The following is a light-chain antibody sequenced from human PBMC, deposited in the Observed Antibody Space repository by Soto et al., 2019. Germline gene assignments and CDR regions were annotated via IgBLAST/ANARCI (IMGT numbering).Light chain of an antibody. CDR3: QQRSHWPPA. J-gene: IGKJ2*01. V-gene: IGKV3-11*01. CDR2: DAS. Sequence: EIVLTQSPATLSLSPGERATLSCRASQSVSSYLAWYQQKPGQAPRLLIYDASNRATGIPARFSGSGSGTEFTLTISSLEPEDFAVYYCQQRSHWPPAFGQGTKVEIK. CDR1: QSVSSY.